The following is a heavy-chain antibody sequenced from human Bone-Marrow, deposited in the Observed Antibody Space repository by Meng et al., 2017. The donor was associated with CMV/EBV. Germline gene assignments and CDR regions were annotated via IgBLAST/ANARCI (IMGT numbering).Heavy chain of an antibody. Sequence: GESLKISCAASGFTFSSFSMNWVRQAPGKGLEWVSSISSSSSYIYYADSVKGRFTISRDNAKNSLYLQMNSLRAEDTAVYYCARVAPLGSGGDSFDYWGQGTLATVSS. CDR1: GFTFSSFS. CDR2: ISSSSSYI. CDR3: ARVAPLGSGGDSFDY. V-gene: IGHV3-21*01. J-gene: IGHJ4*02. D-gene: IGHD2-15*01.